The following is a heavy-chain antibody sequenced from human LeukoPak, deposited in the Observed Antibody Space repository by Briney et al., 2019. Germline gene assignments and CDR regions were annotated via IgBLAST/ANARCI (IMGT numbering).Heavy chain of an antibody. V-gene: IGHV4-39*01. D-gene: IGHD2-15*01. CDR1: GGSISSSSYY. Sequence: SETLSLTCTVSGGSISSSSYYWGWIRQPPGKGLEWIGSIYYSGSTYYNPPLKSRVTISVDTSKNQFSLKLSSVTAADTAVYYCARHPPGSYCSGGSCLFLAPGNWFDPWGQGTLVTVSS. J-gene: IGHJ5*02. CDR3: ARHPPGSYCSGGSCLFLAPGNWFDP. CDR2: IYYSGST.